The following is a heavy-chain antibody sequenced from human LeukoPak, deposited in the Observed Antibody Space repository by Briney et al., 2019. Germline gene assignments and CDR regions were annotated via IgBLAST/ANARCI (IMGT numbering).Heavy chain of an antibody. D-gene: IGHD3-16*01. J-gene: IGHJ6*02. CDR2: ISGGGVTT. Sequence: GGSLRLSCVGSGFTSIAYALTWARQAPGKGLEWVSGISGGGVTTYYADSVKGRFTISRDSSKNTLYLQMNSLRADDTAIYYCARNQQLGGHSYYYYGMDVWGQGTTVTVSS. CDR3: ARNQQLGGHSYYYYGMDV. CDR1: GFTSIAYA. V-gene: IGHV3-23*01.